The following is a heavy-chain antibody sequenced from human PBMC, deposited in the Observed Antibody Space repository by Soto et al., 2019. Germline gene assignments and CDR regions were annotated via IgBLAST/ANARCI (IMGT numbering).Heavy chain of an antibody. CDR1: GYTFTSYG. V-gene: IGHV1-3*01. Sequence: GASVKVSCKASGYTFTSYGISWVRQAPGQGLEWMGWINAGNGNTKYSQKFQGRVTITRDTSASTAYMELSSLRSEDTAVYYCARVWFGELLTPDYGMDVWGQGTTVTVSS. CDR3: ARVWFGELLTPDYGMDV. J-gene: IGHJ6*02. D-gene: IGHD3-10*01. CDR2: INAGNGNT.